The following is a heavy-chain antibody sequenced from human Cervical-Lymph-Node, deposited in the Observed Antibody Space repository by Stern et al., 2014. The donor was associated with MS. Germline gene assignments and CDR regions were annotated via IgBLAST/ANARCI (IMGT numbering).Heavy chain of an antibody. Sequence: VQLVQSGAEVKKPGASVKVSCKASGYTFTAYYMYWVRQASGQGLEWLGIINPTGGSTTYAQTFQGRVTMTADTSTSTVYMDLSSLTSEDTAIYFCARAGSGNSNYFDYLGQGTLVTVSS. CDR2: INPTGGST. CDR3: ARAGSGNSNYFDY. D-gene: IGHD3-22*01. V-gene: IGHV1-46*01. J-gene: IGHJ4*02. CDR1: GYTFTAYY.